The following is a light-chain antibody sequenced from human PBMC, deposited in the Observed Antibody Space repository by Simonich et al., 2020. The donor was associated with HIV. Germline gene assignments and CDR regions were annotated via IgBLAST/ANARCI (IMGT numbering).Light chain of an antibody. Sequence: QSALTQPASVSGSPGQSITIPGTGTSGDFGGYNFVSWYQQPPGEAPKLMIYDVDKRPSGISNRFSGSTSGNTASLPISGLQAEDEGDYYCSSYTSSSTWVFGGGTKLTVL. J-gene: IGLJ3*02. CDR2: DVD. CDR1: SGDFGGYNF. CDR3: SSYTSSSTWV. V-gene: IGLV2-14*01.